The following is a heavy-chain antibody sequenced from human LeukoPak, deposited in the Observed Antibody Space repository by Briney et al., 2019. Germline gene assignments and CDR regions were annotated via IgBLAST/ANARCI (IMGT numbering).Heavy chain of an antibody. CDR1: GYTFRYYW. Sequence: GESLKISCTGSGYTFRYYWIGWVRQMPGKGLEWMGIIYPGDSDTRYSPSLQGQVTISVDKSITTAYVQWSSLKASDSAMYYCAREGTTGGYYDYWGQGTLVTVSS. CDR2: IYPGDSDT. V-gene: IGHV5-51*01. CDR3: AREGTTGGYYDY. J-gene: IGHJ4*02. D-gene: IGHD1-7*01.